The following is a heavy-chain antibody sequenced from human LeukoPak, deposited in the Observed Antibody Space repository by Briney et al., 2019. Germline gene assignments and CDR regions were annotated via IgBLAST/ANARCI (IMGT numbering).Heavy chain of an antibody. V-gene: IGHV3-21*01. J-gene: IGHJ4*02. D-gene: IGHD3-22*01. CDR1: GFTFSTYS. Sequence: PGGSLRLSCAASGFTFSTYSMNWVRQAPGKGLEWVSSITGSSSYIYYADSVKGRFTISRDNANNSLYLQMNSLRAEDTAVYYCARDTYDSSGYYYGLVYWGQGTLVTVSS. CDR3: ARDTYDSSGYYYGLVY. CDR2: ITGSSSYI.